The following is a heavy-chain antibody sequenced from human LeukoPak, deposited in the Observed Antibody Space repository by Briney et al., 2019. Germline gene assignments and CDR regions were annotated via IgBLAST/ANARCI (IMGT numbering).Heavy chain of an antibody. CDR3: AKDQGNYVISGAFDI. V-gene: IGHV3-23*01. Sequence: GGSLRLSCAASGFTLSICAMNWVRQAPGKGLEWVSAISGSGGSTYYADSVKGRFTISRDNSKNTLYLQMNSLRAEDTAVYYCAKDQGNYVISGAFDIWGQGTMVTVSS. CDR2: ISGSGGST. D-gene: IGHD1-7*01. CDR1: GFTLSICA. J-gene: IGHJ3*02.